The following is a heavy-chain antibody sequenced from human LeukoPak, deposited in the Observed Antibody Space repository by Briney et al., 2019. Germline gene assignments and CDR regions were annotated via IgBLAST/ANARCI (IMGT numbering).Heavy chain of an antibody. CDR2: IYYSGST. V-gene: IGHV4-39*01. J-gene: IGHJ4*02. D-gene: IGHD1-26*01. Sequence: SGTLSLTCTVSGGSISSSSYYWGWIRQPPGMGLEWIGSIYYSGSTSHNPSLKSRVTISVDTSKNQVSLKLSSVTAADTAVYYCARGSHPSYFDYWGQGTLVTVSS. CDR3: ARGSHPSYFDY. CDR1: GGSISSSSYY.